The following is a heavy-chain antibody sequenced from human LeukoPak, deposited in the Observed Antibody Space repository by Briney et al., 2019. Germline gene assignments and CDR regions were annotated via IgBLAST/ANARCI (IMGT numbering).Heavy chain of an antibody. CDR3: ARVSAVREYCSGGSCYPLSYYFDL. CDR1: GGSISSYY. CDR2: IYYSGST. V-gene: IGHV4-59*13. D-gene: IGHD2-15*01. Sequence: SETLSLTCTVSGGSISSYYWSWIRQPPGKGLEWIGYIYYSGSTNYNPSLKSRVTISVDTSKNQFSLKLSSVTAADTAVYYCARVSAVREYCSGGSCYPLSYYFDLWGQGALVTVSS. J-gene: IGHJ4*02.